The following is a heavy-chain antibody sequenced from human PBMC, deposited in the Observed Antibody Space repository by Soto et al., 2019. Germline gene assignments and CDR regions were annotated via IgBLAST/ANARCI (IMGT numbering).Heavy chain of an antibody. Sequence: GEALKISCKGSGYSFTSYWIGWVRQMPGKGLEWMGIIYPGDSDTRYSPSFQGQVTISADKSISTAYLQWSSLKASDTAMYYCARATVRGVIYYYYGMDVWGQGTTDTVSS. CDR1: GYSFTSYW. V-gene: IGHV5-51*01. J-gene: IGHJ6*02. D-gene: IGHD3-10*01. CDR2: IYPGDSDT. CDR3: ARATVRGVIYYYYGMDV.